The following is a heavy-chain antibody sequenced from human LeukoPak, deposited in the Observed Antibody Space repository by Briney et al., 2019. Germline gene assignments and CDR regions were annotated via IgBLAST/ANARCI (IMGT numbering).Heavy chain of an antibody. Sequence: GGSLRLSCAASEFTFSNYEMNWVRQAPGKGLEWVSYISTSGRTIYYADSVKGRFTISRDNAKNSLYLQMNSLRVEDTAVYYCARDAKLCGSTNCYYYYGMDVWGRGTTVTVSS. CDR2: ISTSGRTI. V-gene: IGHV3-48*03. CDR3: ARDAKLCGSTNCYYYYGMDV. J-gene: IGHJ6*04. D-gene: IGHD2-2*01. CDR1: EFTFSNYE.